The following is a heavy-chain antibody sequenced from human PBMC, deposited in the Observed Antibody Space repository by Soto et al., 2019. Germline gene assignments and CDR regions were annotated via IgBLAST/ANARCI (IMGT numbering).Heavy chain of an antibody. J-gene: IGHJ6*02. CDR3: ARDALAAAARVGVYYYYYCMDV. CDR1: GYTFTGYY. D-gene: IGHD6-13*01. CDR2: INPNSGGT. Sequence: ASVKVSCKASGYTFTGYYMHWVRQAPGQGLEWMGWINPNSGGTNYAQKFQGWVTMTRDTSISTAYMELSRLRSDDTAVYYCARDALAAAARVGVYYYYYCMDVWGQGTTVTVSS. V-gene: IGHV1-2*04.